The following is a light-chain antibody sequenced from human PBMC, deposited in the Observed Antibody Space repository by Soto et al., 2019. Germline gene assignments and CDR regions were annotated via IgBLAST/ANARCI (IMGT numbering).Light chain of an antibody. J-gene: IGLJ2*01. CDR3: XXXXXXXXVX. CDR2: EVS. Sequence: QSTLTQPPSASGSPGQSVTISCTGTSSDVGGYNYVSWYQQHPGKAPKLMIYEVSKRPSGVPDRFSGSKSGNTASLTVTGLQXADXAXXYXXXXXXXXXVXFGGGX. CDR1: SSDVGGYNY. V-gene: IGLV2-8*01.